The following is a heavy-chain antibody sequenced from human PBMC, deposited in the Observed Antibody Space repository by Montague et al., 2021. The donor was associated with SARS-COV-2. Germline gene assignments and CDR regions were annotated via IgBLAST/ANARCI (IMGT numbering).Heavy chain of an antibody. CDR3: ARSIGSSGARDN. V-gene: IGHV4-59*01. D-gene: IGHD3-22*01. CDR1: GDSLNKYY. Sequence: SETLSLTCTVSGDSLNKYYWSWIRKAPGKELVWLGNIFYKGNTNYNVFLWGRVSMSLDTPQNQFSLRLTSLTAADTAFYYCARSIGSSGARDNWGQGILVTVS. CDR2: IFYKGNT. J-gene: IGHJ4*02.